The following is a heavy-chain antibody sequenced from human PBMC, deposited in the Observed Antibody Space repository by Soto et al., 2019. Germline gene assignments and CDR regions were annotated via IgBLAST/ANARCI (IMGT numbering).Heavy chain of an antibody. CDR2: IHSSGST. CDR3: AETAAPGSGWFGP. J-gene: IGHJ5*02. D-gene: IGHD6-13*01. CDR1: GDSISSSSYY. Sequence: SETLSLTCTVSGDSISSSSYYWGWIRRPPGKGLEWIATIHSSGSTSYNPSLKSRVTISVDTSKKQFSLKLNSVTATDTAVYYCAETAAPGSGWFGPWGQGTLVTVSS. V-gene: IGHV4-39*01.